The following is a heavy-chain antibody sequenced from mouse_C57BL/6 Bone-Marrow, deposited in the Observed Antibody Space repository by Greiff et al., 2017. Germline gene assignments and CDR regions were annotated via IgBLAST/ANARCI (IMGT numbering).Heavy chain of an antibody. D-gene: IGHD1-1*01. V-gene: IGHV1-50*01. J-gene: IGHJ2*01. CDR1: GYTFTSSW. Sequence: VQLQQPGAELVKPGASVKLSCKASGYTFTSSWMQLVQQRPGQGLEWIGEIDPSDSYTNYNQKFKGKATLTVDTSSSTAYMQLSSLTSEDSAVYYCARVTTVVHFDYWGQGTTLTVSS. CDR3: ARVTTVVHFDY. CDR2: IDPSDSYT.